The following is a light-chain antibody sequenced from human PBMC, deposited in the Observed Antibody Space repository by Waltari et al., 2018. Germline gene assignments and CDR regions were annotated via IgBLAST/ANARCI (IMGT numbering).Light chain of an antibody. J-gene: IGKJ5*01. CDR2: DAS. CDR3: QQRKNWPPIT. CDR1: QSVGSY. V-gene: IGKV3-11*01. Sequence: IVLTQSPATLSLSPGESATLSCRASQSVGSYLAWYQQKPGQAPRLLIYDASNRATGIPARFSGSGSGTDFTLTISSLEPEDFAVYYCQQRKNWPPITFGQGTRLDIK.